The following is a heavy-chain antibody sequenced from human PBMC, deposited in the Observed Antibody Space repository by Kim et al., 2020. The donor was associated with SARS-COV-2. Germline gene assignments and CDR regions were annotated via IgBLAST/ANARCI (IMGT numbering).Heavy chain of an antibody. D-gene: IGHD3-10*01. CDR2: ISGKDTTT. Sequence: GGSLRLSCTASGFTFSSYAMTWFRLAPGKRLEWVSVISGKDTTTFYADSVKGRFFISRDNSKNTLYLQMNSLRAEDTAIYYCAKDIINSCYSPGDYWGQG. CDR1: GFTFSSYA. J-gene: IGHJ4*02. CDR3: AKDIINSCYSPGDY. V-gene: IGHV3-23*01.